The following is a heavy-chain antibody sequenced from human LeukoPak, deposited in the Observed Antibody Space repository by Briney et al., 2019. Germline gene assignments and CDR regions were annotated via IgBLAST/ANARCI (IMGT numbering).Heavy chain of an antibody. V-gene: IGHV3-7*01. D-gene: IGHD6-19*01. J-gene: IGHJ6*02. Sequence: PGGSLRLSCAASGFTLSGHWMTWVRQAPGKGLDWVANINQDGSARYYADSVKGRFTISRDNAKNSMDLQMNSLRAEDTAVYYCARAGIAVAGTTQPAYYYYYYGMDVWGQGTTVTVSS. CDR3: ARAGIAVAGTTQPAYYYYYYGMDV. CDR1: GFTLSGHW. CDR2: INQDGSAR.